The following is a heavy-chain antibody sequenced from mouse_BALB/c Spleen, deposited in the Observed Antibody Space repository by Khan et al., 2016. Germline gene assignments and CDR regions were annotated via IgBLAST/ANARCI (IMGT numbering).Heavy chain of an antibody. V-gene: IGHV9-3-1*01. CDR1: GYTFTNYG. J-gene: IGHJ1*01. CDR2: INTYSGES. CDR3: ARYRSCCGSSRYFDV. Sequence: QIQLVQSGPELKKPGKTVKISCKASGYTFTNYGMNWVKQAPGKGLKWMGWINTYSGESTYADDFKGRFAFSLETSANTAYLQINNLKNEDTATYFCARYRSCCGSSRYFDVWGAGTTVTVSS. D-gene: IGHD1-1*01.